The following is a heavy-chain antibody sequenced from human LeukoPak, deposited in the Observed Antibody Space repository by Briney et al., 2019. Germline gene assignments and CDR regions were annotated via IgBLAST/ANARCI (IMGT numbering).Heavy chain of an antibody. V-gene: IGHV3-11*04. Sequence: GGSLRLSCAASGFTFSDKYMSWIRQAPGRGLEWVSYITSSATNVYYADSVKGRFTIARDNAKNSLYLQMNSLRADDTAVYYCVKEAGTYWGQGTLVTVSS. J-gene: IGHJ4*02. D-gene: IGHD6-19*01. CDR3: VKEAGTY. CDR2: ITSSATNV. CDR1: GFTFSDKY.